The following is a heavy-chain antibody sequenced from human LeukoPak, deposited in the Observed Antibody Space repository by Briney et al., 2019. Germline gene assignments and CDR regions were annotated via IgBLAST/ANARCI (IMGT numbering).Heavy chain of an antibody. CDR1: GFTFSSYG. V-gene: IGHV3-33*01. J-gene: IGHJ5*02. Sequence: PGGSLRLSCAASGFTFSSYGMHWVRQAPGKGLEWVADIWYNGSNKYYAESVKGRFTIPRDNSRNTLYLQMNSLRAEDTAVYYCSRGGYGDYNNWFDPWGQGTLVSVSS. CDR3: SRGGYGDYNNWFDP. CDR2: IWYNGSNK. D-gene: IGHD4-17*01.